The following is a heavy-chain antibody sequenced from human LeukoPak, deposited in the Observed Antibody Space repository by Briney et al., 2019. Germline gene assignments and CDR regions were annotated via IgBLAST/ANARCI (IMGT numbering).Heavy chain of an antibody. V-gene: IGHV3-23*01. D-gene: IGHD6-19*01. CDR2: INGGGEDT. CDR3: AKGLYSSGRSYYFDY. CDR1: GFTFSSYA. J-gene: IGHJ4*02. Sequence: GGSLRLSCAASGFTFSSYAMSWVRQAPGKGLEWVSIINGGGEDTYYADSVKGRFTISRDNSRNTLYLQMNGLGAEDTAVCYCAKGLYSSGRSYYFDYWGQGTLVTVSS.